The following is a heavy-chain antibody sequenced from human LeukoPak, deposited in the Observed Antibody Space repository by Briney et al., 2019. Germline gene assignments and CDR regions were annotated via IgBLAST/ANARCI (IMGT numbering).Heavy chain of an antibody. Sequence: PGGSLRLSRAASGFTFSSYAMSWVRQAPGKGLEWVSAISGSGGSTYYADSVKGRFTISRDNSKNTLYLQMNSLRAEDTAVYYCAKDARALGYSYGYGPDAFDIWGQGTMVTVSS. V-gene: IGHV3-23*01. CDR1: GFTFSSYA. D-gene: IGHD5-18*01. J-gene: IGHJ3*02. CDR2: ISGSGGST. CDR3: AKDARALGYSYGYGPDAFDI.